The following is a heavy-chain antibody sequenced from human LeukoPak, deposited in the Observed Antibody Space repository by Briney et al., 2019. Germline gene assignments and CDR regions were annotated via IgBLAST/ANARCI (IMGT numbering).Heavy chain of an antibody. CDR2: ITPSGGT. Sequence: ASVKGSCKASGYTFTSYAMHWVRQAPGQGLEWMGWITPSGGTNYPQKFQGRVAITRDTSITTAYMDLSRLTSDDTAVYYCARDRYGDGFAHFDYWG. CDR3: ARDRYGDGFAHFDY. CDR1: GYTFTSYA. V-gene: IGHV1-2*02. J-gene: IGHJ4*01. D-gene: IGHD5-24*01.